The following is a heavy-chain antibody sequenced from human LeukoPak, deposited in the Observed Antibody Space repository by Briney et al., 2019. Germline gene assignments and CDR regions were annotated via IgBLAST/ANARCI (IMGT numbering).Heavy chain of an antibody. J-gene: IGHJ4*02. Sequence: PGGSLRLSCAASGFTFSSYGMHWVRQAPGKGLEWVAVIWYDGSNKYYADSVKGRFTISRDNSKNTLYLQMNSLRAEDTAVYYCARDLGPAMIVVVTPGDYWGQGTLVTVSS. CDR2: IWYDGSNK. V-gene: IGHV3-33*01. CDR1: GFTFSSYG. CDR3: ARDLGPAMIVVVTPGDY. D-gene: IGHD3-22*01.